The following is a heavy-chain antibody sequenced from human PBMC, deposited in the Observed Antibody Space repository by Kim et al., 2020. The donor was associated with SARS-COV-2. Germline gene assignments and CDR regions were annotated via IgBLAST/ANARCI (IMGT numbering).Heavy chain of an antibody. J-gene: IGHJ6*02. D-gene: IGHD3-3*01. CDR2: INHSGST. V-gene: IGHV4-34*01. CDR1: GGSFSGYY. CDR3: ARGRPQYYDFWSGYLYGMDV. Sequence: SETLSLTCAVYGGSFSGYYWSWIRQPPGKGLEWIGEINHSGSTNYNPSLKSRVTISVDTSKNQFSLKLSSVTAADTAVYYCARGRPQYYDFWSGYLYGMDVWGQGTTVTVSS.